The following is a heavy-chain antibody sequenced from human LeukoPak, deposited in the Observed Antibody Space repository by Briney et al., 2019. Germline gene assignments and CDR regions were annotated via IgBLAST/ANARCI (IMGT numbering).Heavy chain of an antibody. Sequence: SETLSLTCTVSGGSISSYYWSWIRQPPGKGLEWIGYIYYSGSTNYNPSLKSRVTISVDTSKDQFSLKLSSVTAADTAVYYCARGSLMRSDYSYGMDVWGQGTTVTVSS. CDR1: GGSISSYY. J-gene: IGHJ6*02. D-gene: IGHD3-22*01. CDR3: ARGSLMRSDYSYGMDV. V-gene: IGHV4-59*01. CDR2: IYYSGST.